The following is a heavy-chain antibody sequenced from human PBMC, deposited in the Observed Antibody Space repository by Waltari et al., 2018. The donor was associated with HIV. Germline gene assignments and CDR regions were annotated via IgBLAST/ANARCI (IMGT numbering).Heavy chain of an antibody. V-gene: IGHV3-23*01. Sequence: EVQLLESGGGLVQPGGSLRLSCAASGFTFSSYTMSWGRQAPGKGLECVLVICGIGLCSFFANSVTGRFTISSANAKTPLYLQRNSLRAEDTAVYYCAKDLGGTFDYCGQGTLVTVSS. CDR2: ICGIGLCS. J-gene: IGHJ4*02. CDR3: AKDLGGTFDY. D-gene: IGHD2-15*01. CDR1: GFTFSSYT.